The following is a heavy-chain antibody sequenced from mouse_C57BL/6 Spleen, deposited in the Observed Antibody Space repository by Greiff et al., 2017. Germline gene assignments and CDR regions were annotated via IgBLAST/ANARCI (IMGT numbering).Heavy chain of an antibody. J-gene: IGHJ3*01. CDR3: ARGGSSYGGFAY. V-gene: IGHV3-6*01. Sequence: EVQRVESGPGLVKPSQSLSLTCSVTGYSITSGYYWNWIRQFPGNKLEWMGYISYDGSNNYNPSLKNRISITRDTSKNQFFLKLNSVTTEDTATYYCARGGSSYGGFAYWGQGTLVTVSA. CDR2: ISYDGSN. CDR1: GYSITSGYY. D-gene: IGHD1-1*01.